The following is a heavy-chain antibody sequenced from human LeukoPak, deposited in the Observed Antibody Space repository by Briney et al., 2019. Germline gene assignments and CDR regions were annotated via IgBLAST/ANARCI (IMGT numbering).Heavy chain of an antibody. CDR1: GFTFSSYW. CDR3: ARGNYGSGRYYYYYYMDV. CDR2: IKQDGSEK. Sequence: GGSLRLSCAASGFTFSSYWMSWVRQAPGKGLEWVANIKQDGSEKYYVDPVKGRFTISRDNAKNSLYLQMNSLRAEDTAVYYCARGNYGSGRYYYYYYMDVWGKGTTVTVSS. V-gene: IGHV3-7*01. J-gene: IGHJ6*03. D-gene: IGHD3-10*01.